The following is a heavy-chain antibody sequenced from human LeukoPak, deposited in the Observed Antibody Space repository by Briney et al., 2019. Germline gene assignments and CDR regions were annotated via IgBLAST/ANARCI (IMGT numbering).Heavy chain of an antibody. J-gene: IGHJ4*02. CDR3: ARVANFIDSSGSYHPSFDY. CDR2: IYHSGST. Sequence: SETLCLTCAVSGGSISSSNWWSWVRQPPGKGLEWIGEIYHSGSTNYNPSLKSRVTISVDKSKNQFSLKLRPVTAADTAVYSCARVANFIDSSGSYHPSFDYWGQGTLVTVSS. V-gene: IGHV4-4*02. CDR1: GGSISSSNW. D-gene: IGHD3-22*01.